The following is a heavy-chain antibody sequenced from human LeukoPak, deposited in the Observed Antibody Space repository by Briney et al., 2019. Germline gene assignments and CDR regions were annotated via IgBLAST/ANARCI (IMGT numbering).Heavy chain of an antibody. CDR1: GGTFSSYA. CDR3: ARSLADYYDSSGYPYYFDY. D-gene: IGHD3-22*01. J-gene: IGHJ4*02. CDR2: IIPIFGTA. V-gene: IGHV1-69*05. Sequence: GASVKVSCKVSGGTFSSYAISWVRQAPGQGLEWMGRIIPIFGTANYAQKFQGRVTITTDESTSTAYMELSSLRSEDTAVYYCARSLADYYDSSGYPYYFDYWGQGTLVTVSS.